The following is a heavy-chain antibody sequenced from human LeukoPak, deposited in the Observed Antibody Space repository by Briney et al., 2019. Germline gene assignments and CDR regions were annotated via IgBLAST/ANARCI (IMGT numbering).Heavy chain of an antibody. J-gene: IGHJ4*02. CDR1: GGSISSYY. Sequence: SETLSLTCTVSGGSISSYYWSWIRQPPGKGLEWIGYIYYSGSTNYNPSLKSRVTISVDTSKNQFSLKLSSVTAADTAVYYCARGSPPRRNYDSRGYYSYYFDYWGQGTLVTVSS. CDR3: ARGSPPRRNYDSRGYYSYYFDY. D-gene: IGHD3-22*01. V-gene: IGHV4-59*01. CDR2: IYYSGST.